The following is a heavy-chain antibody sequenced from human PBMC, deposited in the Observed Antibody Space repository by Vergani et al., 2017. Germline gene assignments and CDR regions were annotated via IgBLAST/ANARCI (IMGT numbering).Heavy chain of an antibody. V-gene: IGHV3-33*01. J-gene: IGHJ3*02. CDR1: GFTFSSYG. D-gene: IGHD3-22*01. CDR3: ARDMASTGIVVVSPRGAFDI. CDR2: IWYDGSNK. Sequence: QVQLVESGGGVVQPGRSLRLSCAASGFTFSSYGMHWVRQAPGKGLEWVAVIWYDGSNKYYEDSVKGRFTISRDNSKNTLYLQMNSLRAEDTAVYYCARDMASTGIVVVSPRGAFDIWGQGTMVTVSS.